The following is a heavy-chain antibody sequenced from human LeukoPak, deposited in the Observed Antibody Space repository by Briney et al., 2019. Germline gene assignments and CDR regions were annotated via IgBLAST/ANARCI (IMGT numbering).Heavy chain of an antibody. CDR1: GFTVSSNY. CDR2: VYSGGST. V-gene: IGHV3-66*01. J-gene: IGHJ4*02. Sequence: GGSLRLSCAASGFTVSSNYMSWVRQAPGKGLEWVSVVYSGGSTNYADSVKGRFTISRDNSKNTLYLQMNSLRAGDTAVYYCARGMGATTQSLFDQWGQGTLVTVSS. CDR3: ARGMGATTQSLFDQ. D-gene: IGHD1-26*01.